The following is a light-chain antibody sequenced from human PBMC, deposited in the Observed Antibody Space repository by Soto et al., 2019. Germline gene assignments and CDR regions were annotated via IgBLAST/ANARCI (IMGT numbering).Light chain of an antibody. CDR1: QSVSSSY. Sequence: EIVLTQSPGTLSLSPGERATLSCRASQSVSSSYLAWYQHKPGQAPRLLIYGASSRATGIPDRFSGSGSGTDFIFTISRLEPEDFAVYYCQQYGSSPRTFGQGTKVDIK. J-gene: IGKJ1*01. CDR3: QQYGSSPRT. V-gene: IGKV3-20*01. CDR2: GAS.